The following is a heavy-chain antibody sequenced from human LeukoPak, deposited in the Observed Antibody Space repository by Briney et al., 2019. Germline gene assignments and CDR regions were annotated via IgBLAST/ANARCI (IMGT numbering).Heavy chain of an antibody. V-gene: IGHV3-23*01. CDR1: GFTFSSYA. Sequence: PGGSLRLSCAASGFTFSSYAMSWVRQAPGKGLEWVSAISGSGGSTYYADSAKGRFTISRDNSKNTLYLQMNSLRAEDTAVYYCATSSSSATEYYYYYYGMDVWGQGTMVTVSS. CDR2: ISGSGGST. D-gene: IGHD6-6*01. CDR3: ATSSSSATEYYYYYYGMDV. J-gene: IGHJ6*02.